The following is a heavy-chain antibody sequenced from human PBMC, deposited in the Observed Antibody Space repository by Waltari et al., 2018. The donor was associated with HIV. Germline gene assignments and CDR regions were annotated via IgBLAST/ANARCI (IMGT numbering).Heavy chain of an antibody. CDR2: IWYDGSNK. Sequence: QVQLVESGGGVVQPGRSLRLSCAASGFTFSSYGLDWCRQAPGKGLEWVAVIWYDGSNKYYADSVKGRFTISRDNSKNTLYLQMNSLRAEDTAVYYCARDQTGTTYGYYYYGMDVWGQGTTVTVSS. V-gene: IGHV3-33*01. J-gene: IGHJ6*02. CDR3: ARDQTGTTYGYYYYGMDV. CDR1: GFTFSSYG. D-gene: IGHD1-7*01.